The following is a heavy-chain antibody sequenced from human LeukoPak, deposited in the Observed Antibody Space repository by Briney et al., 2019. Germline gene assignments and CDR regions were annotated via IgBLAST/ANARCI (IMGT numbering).Heavy chain of an antibody. CDR1: GLTFSSYW. J-gene: IGHJ4*02. CDR2: IKQDGSEK. Sequence: PGGSLRLSCAASGLTFSSYWMSWVRQAPGKGLEWVANIKQDGSEKSYVDSVKGRFTISRDNTKNSLYLQMNSLRAEDTAVYFCAREWAGPSFDYWGQGTLVTVSS. CDR3: AREWAGPSFDY. V-gene: IGHV3-7*01. D-gene: IGHD6-19*01.